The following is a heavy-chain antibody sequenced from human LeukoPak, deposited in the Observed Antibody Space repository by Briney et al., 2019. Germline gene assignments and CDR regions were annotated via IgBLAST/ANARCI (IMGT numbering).Heavy chain of an antibody. Sequence: SETLSLTCAVYGGSFSGYYWSWIRQPPGKGLEWIGEINHSGSTNYNPSLKSRVTISVDTSKNQFSLKLSSATAADTAVYYCARRGMAIAARDDYWGQGTLVTVSS. D-gene: IGHD6-6*01. CDR2: INHSGST. CDR1: GGSFSGYY. J-gene: IGHJ4*02. CDR3: ARRGMAIAARDDY. V-gene: IGHV4-34*01.